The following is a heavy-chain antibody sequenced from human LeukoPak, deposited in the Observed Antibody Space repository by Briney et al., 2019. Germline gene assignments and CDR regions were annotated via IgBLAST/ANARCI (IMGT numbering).Heavy chain of an antibody. J-gene: IGHJ3*02. V-gene: IGHV4-59*12. CDR3: ARDGRYYYAFDI. CDR1: GGSISSYY. D-gene: IGHD1-26*01. CDR2: IYYSGTT. Sequence: PSETLSLTCTVSGGSISSYYWSWIRQPPGKGLEWIGYIYYSGTTCYNPSLKSRVTISVDTSKNQFSLKLSSVTAADTAVYYCARDGRYYYAFDIWGQGTMVTVSS.